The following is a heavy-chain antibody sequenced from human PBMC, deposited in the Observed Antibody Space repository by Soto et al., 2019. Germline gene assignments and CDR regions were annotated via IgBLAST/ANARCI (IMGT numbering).Heavy chain of an antibody. V-gene: IGHV4-59*08. CDR3: ARHTSGSYDY. J-gene: IGHJ4*02. CDR2: IYSGGKT. CDR1: GGSISGYY. Sequence: SETLSLTCTVSGGSISGYYWSWIRQPPGKGLEWIAYIYSGGKTNYNPALKSRVTISVDTSRNQISLQLSSVTAADTAVYFCARHTSGSYDYWGQGILVNVSS. D-gene: IGHD1-26*01.